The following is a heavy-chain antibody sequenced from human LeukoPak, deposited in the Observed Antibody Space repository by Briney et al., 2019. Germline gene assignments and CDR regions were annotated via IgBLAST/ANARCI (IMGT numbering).Heavy chain of an antibody. Sequence: PSETLSLTCTVSGGSFSPYYWSWMRQPAGKRLEWIGRIYSSGSTSYNPSLKSRVTMSVDASKNQVSLKLSSATAADTAMYYCARVYQSSGISSGYFDYWGQGSLVTVSS. CDR1: GGSFSPYY. J-gene: IGHJ4*02. CDR3: ARVYQSSGISSGYFDY. CDR2: IYSSGST. D-gene: IGHD4-23*01. V-gene: IGHV4-4*07.